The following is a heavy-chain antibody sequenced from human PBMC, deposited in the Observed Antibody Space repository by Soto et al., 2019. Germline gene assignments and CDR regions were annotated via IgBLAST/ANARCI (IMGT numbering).Heavy chain of an antibody. D-gene: IGHD3-22*01. V-gene: IGHV4-59*01. J-gene: IGHJ3*02. CDR2: IYYSGST. Sequence: SETLSLTCSVPGGSISSYYWSWIRQPPGKGLEWIAYIYYSGSTSYNPSLKSRVSISLDTSKNQFSLKLSSVTAADTAVYYCARTYDGSGPNSGGYGFDIWGQGTMVTVSS. CDR1: GGSISSYY. CDR3: ARTYDGSGPNSGGYGFDI.